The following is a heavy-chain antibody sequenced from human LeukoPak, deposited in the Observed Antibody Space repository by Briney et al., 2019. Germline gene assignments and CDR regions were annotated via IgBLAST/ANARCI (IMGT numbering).Heavy chain of an antibody. CDR2: IYYSGRP. J-gene: IGHJ4*02. CDR1: GGSISSYY. CDR3: ARLPYRSGWVRWFFDY. D-gene: IGHD6-19*01. Sequence: SETLSLTCTVSGGSISSYYWSWIRQPPGKGLEWIGYIYYSGRPNYHPSLKSRVTLSVDTSKNQFSLRLNSATAADTAVYYCARLPYRSGWVRWFFDYWGRGTLVTVSS. V-gene: IGHV4-59*08.